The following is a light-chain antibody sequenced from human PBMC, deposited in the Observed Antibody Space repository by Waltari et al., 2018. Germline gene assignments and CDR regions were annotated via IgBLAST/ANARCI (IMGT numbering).Light chain of an antibody. CDR2: LAS. CDR1: QSLLHSNGNTY. V-gene: IGKV2-28*01. CDR3: MQGLQIPWT. J-gene: IGKJ1*01. Sequence: EIVMTQSPLSLPVTPGEPASIPCRSSQSLLHSNGNTYLEWFLQRPGQSPQFLIFLASRRASGVPDRFSGYGSGTDFTLNISRVEAEDVGIYYCMQGLQIPWTFGQGTRADIK.